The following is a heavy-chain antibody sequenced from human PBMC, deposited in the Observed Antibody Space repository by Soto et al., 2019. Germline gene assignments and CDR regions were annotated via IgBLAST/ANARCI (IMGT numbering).Heavy chain of an antibody. V-gene: IGHV3-30*03. CDR1: GFTFNIYG. D-gene: IGHD3-10*01. Sequence: QVQVVESGGGVVLPGTSLRLSCAASGFTFNIYGLQWVRQAPGKGLEWVAIITSDGNIKYYADSVKGRFTVSRDNSKNTLYLQMNSLRPEDTALYYCARGGDFDYWGQGTLVTVSS. CDR3: ARGGDFDY. CDR2: ITSDGNIK. J-gene: IGHJ4*02.